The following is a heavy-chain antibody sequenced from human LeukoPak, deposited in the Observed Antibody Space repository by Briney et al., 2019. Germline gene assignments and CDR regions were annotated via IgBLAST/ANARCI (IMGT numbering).Heavy chain of an antibody. J-gene: IGHJ5*02. CDR2: IYHSGST. CDR1: GGSISSSNW. V-gene: IGHV4-4*02. CDR3: ARAYYDILTDPRGFDP. Sequence: PSETLSLTCAVSGGSISSSNWWSWVRQPPGKGLEWIGEIYHSGSTNYNPSLKSRVTISVDKSKNQFSLKLSSVTAADTAVYYCARAYYDILTDPRGFDPWGQGTLVTVSS. D-gene: IGHD3-9*01.